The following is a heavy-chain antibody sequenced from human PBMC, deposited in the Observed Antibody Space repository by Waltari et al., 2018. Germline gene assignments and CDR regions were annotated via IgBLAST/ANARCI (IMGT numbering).Heavy chain of an antibody. CDR2: IYTSGST. CDR3: ARGGIAAAGTIDY. V-gene: IGHV4-61*02. D-gene: IGHD6-13*01. Sequence: QVQLQESGPGLVKPSQTLSLTCTVSGGSISSGSYYWRWIRQPAGKGLEWIGRIYTSGSTNYNPSLKSRVTISVDTSKTQFSLKLSSVTAADTAVYYCARGGIAAAGTIDYWGQGTLVTVSS. CDR1: GGSISSGSYY. J-gene: IGHJ4*02.